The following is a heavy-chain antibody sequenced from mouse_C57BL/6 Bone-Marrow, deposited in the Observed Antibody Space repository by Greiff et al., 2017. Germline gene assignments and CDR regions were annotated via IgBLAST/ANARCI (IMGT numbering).Heavy chain of an antibody. V-gene: IGHV5-4*03. D-gene: IGHD1-1*01. CDR3: ARGDGYYGFDY. J-gene: IGHJ2*01. Sequence: DVMLVESGGGLVKPGGSLKLSCAASGFTFSSYAMSWVRQTPEKRLEWVATISDVGSYTYYPDNVKGRFTISRDNAKNNLYLQMSHLKSEDTAMYYCARGDGYYGFDYWGQGTTLTVSS. CDR1: GFTFSSYA. CDR2: ISDVGSYT.